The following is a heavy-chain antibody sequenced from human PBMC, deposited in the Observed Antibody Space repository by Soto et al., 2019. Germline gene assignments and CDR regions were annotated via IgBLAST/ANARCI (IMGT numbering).Heavy chain of an antibody. D-gene: IGHD1-26*01. CDR3: KRAFGSYYSASDH. J-gene: IGHJ4*02. Sequence: GGSLRLSCTASGFTFGDYAMSWFRQAPGKGLEWVGFIRSKAYGGTTEYAASVKGRFTISRDDSKSIAYLQMNSLKTEDKAVYYCKRAFGSYYSASDHWGQGTLVTVSS. CDR2: IRSKAYGGTT. V-gene: IGHV3-49*03. CDR1: GFTFGDYA.